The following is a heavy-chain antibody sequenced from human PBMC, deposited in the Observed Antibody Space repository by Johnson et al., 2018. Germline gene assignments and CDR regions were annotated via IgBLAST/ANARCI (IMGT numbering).Heavy chain of an antibody. CDR3: ARVRREYCPDGGCYGSGFYYYMDV. V-gene: IGHV4-34*01. Sequence: QVQLQQWGAGLLKPWETLSLSCAVYGGSFSDYYWSWIRQSPGKGLEWIGEVNHSGSTNYNPSLTSRVTIPVDTSKNQFSLKLRAATAAATAVYYWARVRREYCPDGGCYGSGFYYYMDVWGKGTAVTVSS. D-gene: IGHD2-15*01. CDR1: GGSFSDYY. J-gene: IGHJ6*03. CDR2: VNHSGST.